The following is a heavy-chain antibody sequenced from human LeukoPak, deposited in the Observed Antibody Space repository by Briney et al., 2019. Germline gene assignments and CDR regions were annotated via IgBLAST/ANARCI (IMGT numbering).Heavy chain of an antibody. CDR2: IYYSGST. CDR3: ARQNEAYGYSSSWVSTGPPNWFDP. Sequence: SETLSLTCTVSGGSISSGDYYWSWIRQHPGKGLEWIGYIYYSGSTYYNPSLKSRVTISVDTSKNQFSLKLSSVTAADTAVYYCARQNEAYGYSSSWVSTGPPNWFDPWGQGTLVTVSS. CDR1: GGSISSGDYY. D-gene: IGHD6-13*01. J-gene: IGHJ5*02. V-gene: IGHV4-31*03.